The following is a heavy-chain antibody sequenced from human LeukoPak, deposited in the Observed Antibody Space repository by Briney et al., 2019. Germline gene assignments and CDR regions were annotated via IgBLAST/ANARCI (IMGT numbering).Heavy chain of an antibody. CDR2: IKEDGTEK. D-gene: IGHD3-22*01. Sequence: TGGSLRLSCAVSGFTFSSYWMSWVRQAPGKGLEWVANIKEDGTEKYYQDSVKGRFTISRDNAKNSLYLQMNSLRAEDTAVYYCAREVVLSTSAWFEYWGQGTLATVSS. CDR1: GFTFSSYW. V-gene: IGHV3-7*01. CDR3: AREVVLSTSAWFEY. J-gene: IGHJ4*02.